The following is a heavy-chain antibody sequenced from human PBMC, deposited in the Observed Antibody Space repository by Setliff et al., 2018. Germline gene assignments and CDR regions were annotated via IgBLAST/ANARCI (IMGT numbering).Heavy chain of an antibody. J-gene: IGHJ6*03. Sequence: SETLSLTCTVSGASISSGSYYWSWIRQPAGKGLEWIGHIHSSGSANYNSSLESRLTMSLDPSKKQFSLKLRSVTAADTAVYYCARDWEITVVREVTQFYYYMDIWGKGNAVTVSS. CDR1: GASISSGSYY. V-gene: IGHV4-61*09. D-gene: IGHD3-10*01. CDR3: ARDWEITVVREVTQFYYYMDI. CDR2: IHSSGSA.